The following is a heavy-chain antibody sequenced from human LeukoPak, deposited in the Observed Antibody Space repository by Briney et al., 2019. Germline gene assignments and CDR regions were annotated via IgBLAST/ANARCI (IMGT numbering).Heavy chain of an antibody. CDR2: ISATGGTT. CDR3: ARDYPDFDS. CDR1: GFTFSTYA. V-gene: IGHV3-23*01. Sequence: LSGGSLRLSCAASGFTFSTYAMTWVRQTPGRGLEWVSGISATGGTTYYADSVKGRFTISRDNSKNTLYLQMNSLRAEDTALYYCARDYPDFDSWGQGTLVTVSS. J-gene: IGHJ4*02.